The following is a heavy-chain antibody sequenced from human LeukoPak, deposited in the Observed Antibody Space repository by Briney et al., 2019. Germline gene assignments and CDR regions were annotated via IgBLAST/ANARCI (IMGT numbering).Heavy chain of an antibody. CDR1: GGSISGYY. J-gene: IGHJ4*02. Sequence: SETLSLTCTVSGGSISGYYWGCIRQAAGKGLEWIGRIYSTGSSNYNPSLKSRVTMSIDTSRNQFSLKLSSVTAADTAIYYCAREHPTAIATDYWGQGTLVTVSS. CDR2: IYSTGSS. CDR3: AREHPTAIATDY. D-gene: IGHD2-21*02. V-gene: IGHV4-4*07.